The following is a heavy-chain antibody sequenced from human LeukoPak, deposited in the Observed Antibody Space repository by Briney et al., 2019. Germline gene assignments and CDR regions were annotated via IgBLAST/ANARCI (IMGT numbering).Heavy chain of an antibody. D-gene: IGHD6-19*01. Sequence: SETLSLTCTVSGGSINSSNYYWGWIRQPRGKGREWIGSIYYSGSTYYNPSLKSRVSISVDTSKDQFSLKLSSVTAADTAVYYCARHRDSSGWYDFDYWGQGTLVTVSS. J-gene: IGHJ4*02. CDR2: IYYSGST. CDR3: ARHRDSSGWYDFDY. CDR1: GGSINSSNYY. V-gene: IGHV4-39*01.